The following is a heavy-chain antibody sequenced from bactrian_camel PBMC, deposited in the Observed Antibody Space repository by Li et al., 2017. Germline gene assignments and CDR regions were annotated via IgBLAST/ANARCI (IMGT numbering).Heavy chain of an antibody. J-gene: IGHJ6*01. CDR3: AALSYGGNFCSLSPGVFDY. CDR1: GFTFNSGW. Sequence: HVQLVESGGGLVQPGGSLRLSCAASGFTFNSGWMYWVRQAPGKGLEWVSQISSLGATKRYADSVNGRYTISRDNAKNAVYLQMNSLKSEDTAMYYCAALSYGGNFCSLSPGVFDYWGQGTQVTVS. V-gene: IGHV3S1*01. CDR2: ISSLGATK. D-gene: IGHD6*01.